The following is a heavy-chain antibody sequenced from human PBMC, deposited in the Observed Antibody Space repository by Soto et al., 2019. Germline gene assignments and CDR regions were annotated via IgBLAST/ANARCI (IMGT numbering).Heavy chain of an antibody. CDR1: GFTFSSYA. Sequence: GGSLRLSCAASGFTFSSYAMHWVRQAPGKGLEWVAVISYDGSNKYYADSVKGRFTISRDNSKNTLYLQMNSLRAEDTAVYYCARGDYDKLTGPYYYYGMDVWGQGTTVTVSS. CDR3: ARGDYDKLTGPYYYYGMDV. J-gene: IGHJ6*02. D-gene: IGHD3-9*01. CDR2: ISYDGSNK. V-gene: IGHV3-30-3*01.